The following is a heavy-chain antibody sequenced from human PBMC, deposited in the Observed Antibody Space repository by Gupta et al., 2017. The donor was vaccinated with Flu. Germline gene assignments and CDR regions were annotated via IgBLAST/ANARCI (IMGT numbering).Heavy chain of an antibody. CDR3: ARGHWDS. CDR2: NSSSGVT. V-gene: IGHV3-48*03. Sequence: EVRLVESGGGLVQPGGSLRLSCVGAGSSFSDYAMNWVRLVPGKGLAGVSVNSSSGVTYNTDSVKGRFTITRDNARNSVYVQMNGLRVEDTAIYYCARGHWDSWGQGTLVTVSS. CDR1: GSSFSDYA. J-gene: IGHJ4*02.